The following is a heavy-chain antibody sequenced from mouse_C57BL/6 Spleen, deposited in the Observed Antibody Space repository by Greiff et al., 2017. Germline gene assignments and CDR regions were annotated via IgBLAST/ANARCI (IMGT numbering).Heavy chain of an antibody. D-gene: IGHD2-13*01. CDR2: IYPRDGST. J-gene: IGHJ3*01. Sequence: VQLQQSGPELVKPGASVKLSCKASGYTFTSYDINWVKQRPGQGLEWIGWIYPRDGSTKYNEKFKGKATLTVDTSSSTAYMELHSLTSADSAVYFCARGDYLSGFAYWGQGTLVTVSA. CDR1: GYTFTSYD. V-gene: IGHV1-85*01. CDR3: ARGDYLSGFAY.